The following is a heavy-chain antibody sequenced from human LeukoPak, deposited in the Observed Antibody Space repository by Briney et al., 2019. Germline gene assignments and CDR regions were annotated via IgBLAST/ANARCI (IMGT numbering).Heavy chain of an antibody. CDR3: ARANDNYYYYYMDV. D-gene: IGHD3-9*01. V-gene: IGHV3-21*01. J-gene: IGHJ6*03. CDR1: GFTFSSYS. Sequence: GGSLRLSCAASGFTFSSYSMSWVRQAPGKGLEWVSSISSSSSYIYYADSVKGRFTISRDNAKNTLYLQMNSLRAEDTAVYYCARANDNYYYYYMDVWGKGTTVSISS. CDR2: ISSSSSYI.